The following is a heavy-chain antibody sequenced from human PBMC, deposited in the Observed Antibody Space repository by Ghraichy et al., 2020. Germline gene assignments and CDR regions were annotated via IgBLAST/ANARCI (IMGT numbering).Heavy chain of an antibody. J-gene: IGHJ4*02. D-gene: IGHD6-19*01. CDR2: ISGSGGSI. Sequence: GGSLRLSCAASGFTFSSYAMTWVRQAPGKGLEWVSVISGSGGSIYYAESVKGRFTISRDNAKRTLNLQMNSLRAEDTAVYYCAKDWGSGWFYFDYWGQGTLVTVSS. V-gene: IGHV3-23*01. CDR3: AKDWGSGWFYFDY. CDR1: GFTFSSYA.